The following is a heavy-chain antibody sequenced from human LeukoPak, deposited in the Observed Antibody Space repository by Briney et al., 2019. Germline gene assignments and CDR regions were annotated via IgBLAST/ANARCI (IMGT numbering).Heavy chain of an antibody. CDR1: GFTFSSYS. Sequence: GSLRLSCAASGFTFSSYSMNWVRQAPGKGLEWVSYISSSSSTIYYADSVKGRFTISRDNAKNSLYLQMNSLRDEDTAVYYCARGLGRRITGTMTPRHSVQFDPWGQGTLVTVSS. V-gene: IGHV3-48*02. CDR2: ISSSSSTI. J-gene: IGHJ5*02. CDR3: ARGLGRRITGTMTPRHSVQFDP. D-gene: IGHD1-7*01.